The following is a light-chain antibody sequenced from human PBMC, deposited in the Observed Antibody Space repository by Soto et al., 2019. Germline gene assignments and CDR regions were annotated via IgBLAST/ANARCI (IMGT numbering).Light chain of an antibody. J-gene: IGKJ2*01. CDR1: QSISSW. CDR3: QQYNSYSRYT. V-gene: IGKV1-5*01. Sequence: DIQMTQSPSTLSASVGDRVTITCRASQSISSWLAWYQQKPGKAPKLLIYDASRLESGVPSRFSGSGSGTEFTLTISSLQPDDFATYYCQQYNSYSRYTFGQGTKLEIK. CDR2: DAS.